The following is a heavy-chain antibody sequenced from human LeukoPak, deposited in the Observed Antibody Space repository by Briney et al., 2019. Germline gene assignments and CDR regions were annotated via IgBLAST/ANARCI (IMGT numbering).Heavy chain of an antibody. V-gene: IGHV1-46*01. CDR2: INPSGGSS. CDR3: ARDQGYYDSSDY. Sequence: GASVKVSFKASGGTFSSYAISWVRQAPGQGLEWMGIINPSGGSSSYAQKFQGRVTMTRDTSTSTVYMELSSLRSEDTAVYYCARDQGYYDSSDYWGQGTLVTVSS. J-gene: IGHJ4*02. D-gene: IGHD3-22*01. CDR1: GGTFSSYA.